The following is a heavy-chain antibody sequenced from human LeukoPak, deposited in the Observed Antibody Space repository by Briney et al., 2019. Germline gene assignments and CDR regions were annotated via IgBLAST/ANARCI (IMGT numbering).Heavy chain of an antibody. J-gene: IGHJ5*02. CDR3: ATAHGSGSYQYNWFDP. D-gene: IGHD3-10*01. CDR2: ISAYNGNT. V-gene: IGHV1-18*01. CDR1: GYTFTTYG. Sequence: ASVKVSCKASGYTFTTYGINWVRQAPGQGLEWMGWISAYNGNTNYAQKLQGRVTMTTDTSTSTAYMELRSLRSDDTAVYYCATAHGSGSYQYNWFDPWGQGTLVTVSS.